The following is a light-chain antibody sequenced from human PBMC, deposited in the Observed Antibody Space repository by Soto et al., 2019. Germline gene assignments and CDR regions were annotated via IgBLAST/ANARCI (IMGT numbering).Light chain of an antibody. CDR3: SSYAGSNKYVL. CDR2: EVS. Sequence: QSALTQPPSASGSPGQSVAISCTGTSGDVGGYNSVSWYQQHPGKAPKLMIYEVSKRPSGVPDRFSGSKSGNTASLTVSGLQAEDEADYYCSSYAGSNKYVLFGGGTKLPS. J-gene: IGLJ2*01. CDR1: SGDVGGYNS. V-gene: IGLV2-8*01.